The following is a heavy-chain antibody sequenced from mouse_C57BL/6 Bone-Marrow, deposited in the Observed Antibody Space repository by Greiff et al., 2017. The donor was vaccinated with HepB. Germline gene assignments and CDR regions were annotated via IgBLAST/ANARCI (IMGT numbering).Heavy chain of an antibody. CDR3: TTLLPNWYFDV. Sequence: VQLQQSGAELVRPGASVKLSCTASGFNIKDDYMHWVKQRPEQGLEWIGWIDPDNGDTEYASKFQGKATITADTSSNTAYLQLSSLTSEDTAVYYCTTLLPNWYFDVWGTGTTVTVSS. V-gene: IGHV14-4*01. CDR1: GFNIKDDY. D-gene: IGHD2-10*01. CDR2: IDPDNGDT. J-gene: IGHJ1*03.